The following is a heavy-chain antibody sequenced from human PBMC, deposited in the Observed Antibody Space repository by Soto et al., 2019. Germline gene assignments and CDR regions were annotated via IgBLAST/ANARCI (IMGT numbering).Heavy chain of an antibody. Sequence: EVPLVESGGGLVQPGGSLRLSCVVSEFTFKNYGMNWVRQAPGKGLEWVSYISSSSSSIDYADSVKGRFTISRDNAKSSLYLQMKSLRDEDTAVYYCARGGSDRPGYWGRGTLVTVSS. CDR2: ISSSSSSI. J-gene: IGHJ4*02. D-gene: IGHD6-25*01. V-gene: IGHV3-48*02. CDR3: ARGGSDRPGY. CDR1: EFTFKNYG.